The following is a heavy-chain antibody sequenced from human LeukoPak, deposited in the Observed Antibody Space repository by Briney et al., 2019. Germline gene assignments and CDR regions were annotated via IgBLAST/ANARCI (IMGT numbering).Heavy chain of an antibody. Sequence: GGSLRLSCAASGFTFSSYSMNWVRQAPGKGXXXXXXXXXXXXYIYYADSVKGRFTISRDNAKNSLYLQMNSLRAEDTAVYYCARVSPFTYYYGSGSSPSFDYWGQGTLVTVSP. CDR1: GFTFSSYS. V-gene: IGHV3-21*01. D-gene: IGHD3-10*01. CDR3: ARVSPFTYYYGSGSSPSFDY. J-gene: IGHJ4*02. CDR2: XXXXXXYI.